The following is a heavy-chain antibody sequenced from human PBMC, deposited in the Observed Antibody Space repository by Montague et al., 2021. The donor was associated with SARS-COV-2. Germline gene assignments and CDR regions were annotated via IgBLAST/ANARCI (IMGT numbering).Heavy chain of an antibody. J-gene: IGHJ3*02. D-gene: IGHD3-22*01. CDR2: IYYSGGT. Sequence: TLSLTCTVSGGSISSGGYYWSWIRQHPGKGPEWIGYIYYSGGTYYNPSLKSRVTISVDTSKNQFSLKLSSVTAADTAVYYCARVQGITMIVVVIGAFDIWGQGTMVTVSS. CDR1: GGSISSGGYY. V-gene: IGHV4-31*03. CDR3: ARVQGITMIVVVIGAFDI.